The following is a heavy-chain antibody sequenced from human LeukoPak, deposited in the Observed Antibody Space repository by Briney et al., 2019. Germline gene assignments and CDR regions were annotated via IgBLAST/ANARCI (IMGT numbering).Heavy chain of an antibody. V-gene: IGHV3-23*01. Sequence: GGSLRLSCAASGFNFANHAMSWVRQTPGKGLEWVSAISGGGDITYYADSVKGRFTISRDNAKDSLYLQMNSLRAEDTAVYYCARGHDFWMAHAFDIWGQGTMVTVSS. CDR1: GFNFANHA. CDR2: ISGGGDIT. J-gene: IGHJ3*02. D-gene: IGHD3-3*01. CDR3: ARGHDFWMAHAFDI.